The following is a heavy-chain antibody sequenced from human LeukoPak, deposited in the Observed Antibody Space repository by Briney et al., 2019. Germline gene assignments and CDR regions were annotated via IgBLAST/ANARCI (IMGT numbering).Heavy chain of an antibody. D-gene: IGHD6-13*01. Sequence: PGGSLRLSCAASGFTFSSYGMHWVRQAPGKGLEWVAVIWYDGSNKYYADSVKGRFTISRDNSKNTLYLQMNSLRAEDTAVYYCASGYSGSWTEYYFDYWGQGTLVTVSS. CDR3: ASGYSGSWTEYYFDY. V-gene: IGHV3-33*01. CDR1: GFTFSSYG. J-gene: IGHJ4*02. CDR2: IWYDGSNK.